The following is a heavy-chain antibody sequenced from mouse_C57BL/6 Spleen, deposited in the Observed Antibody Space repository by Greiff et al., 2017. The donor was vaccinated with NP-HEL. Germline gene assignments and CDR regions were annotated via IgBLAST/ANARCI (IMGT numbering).Heavy chain of an antibody. V-gene: IGHV5-17*01. CDR3: ARGRNSYLYAMDY. J-gene: IGHJ4*01. CDR2: ISSGSSTI. D-gene: IGHD5-2*01. CDR1: GFTFSDYG. Sequence: EVQVVESGGGLVKPGGSLKLSCAASGFTFSDYGMHWVRQAPEKGLEWVAYISSGSSTIYYADTVKGRFTISRDNAKNTLFLQMTSLRSEDTAMYYCARGRNSYLYAMDYWGQGTSVTVSS.